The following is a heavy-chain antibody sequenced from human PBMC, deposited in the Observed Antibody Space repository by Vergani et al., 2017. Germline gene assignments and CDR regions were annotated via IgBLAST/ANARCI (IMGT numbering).Heavy chain of an antibody. Sequence: QVQLQESGPGLVRPSQTLSLTCTVSGGSISSGSYYWSWLGQPAGKGLEWIGRFYTGGGTSYNPSLKSRRTIPVDTFKNQFSLQLSSGSAADTAVYYCARDPLYSTTWPFLLLDVVVWGQATTVTVSS. D-gene: IGHD6-13*01. V-gene: IGHV4-61*02. CDR3: ARDPLYSTTWPFLLLDVVV. CDR2: FYTGGGT. J-gene: IGHJ6*02. CDR1: GGSISSGSYY.